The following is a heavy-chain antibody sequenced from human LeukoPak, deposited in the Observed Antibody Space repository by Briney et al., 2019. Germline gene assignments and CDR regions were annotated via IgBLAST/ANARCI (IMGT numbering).Heavy chain of an antibody. Sequence: ASVKVSCKASGYTFTGYYMHWVRQAPGQGLEWMGWIKPNSGGTNYAQKFQGRVTMTRDTSISTAYMELSRLRCDDTAVYYCAKEMTTVTSFDYWGQGTLVTVSS. V-gene: IGHV1-2*02. CDR3: AKEMTTVTSFDY. CDR1: GYTFTGYY. J-gene: IGHJ4*02. D-gene: IGHD4-17*01. CDR2: IKPNSGGT.